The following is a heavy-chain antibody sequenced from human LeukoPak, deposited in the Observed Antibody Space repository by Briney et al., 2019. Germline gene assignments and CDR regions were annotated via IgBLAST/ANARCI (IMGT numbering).Heavy chain of an antibody. D-gene: IGHD3-9*01. V-gene: IGHV1-8*01. Sequence: WASVKVSCKASGYTFTSYDINWVRQATGQGLEWMGWMNPNSGNTGYAQKLQGRVTMTRNTSISTAYMELSSLRSEDTAVYYCARGRGYDILTGYYRNWFDPWGQGTRVTVSS. CDR3: ARGRGYDILTGYYRNWFDP. J-gene: IGHJ5*02. CDR1: GYTFTSYD. CDR2: MNPNSGNT.